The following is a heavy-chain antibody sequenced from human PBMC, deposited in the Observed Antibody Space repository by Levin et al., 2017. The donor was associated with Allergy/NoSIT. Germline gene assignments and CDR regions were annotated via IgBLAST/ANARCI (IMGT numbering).Heavy chain of an antibody. Sequence: PGGSLRLSCAASGFTFSSYAMHWVRQAPGKGLEWVAVISYDGSNKYYADSVKGRFTISRDNSKNTLYLQMNSLRAEDTAVYYCARDFAVAEQVLWSADVLLWFGESPTNYDGMDVWGQGTTVTVSS. CDR1: GFTFSSYA. D-gene: IGHD3-10*01. J-gene: IGHJ6*02. CDR2: ISYDGSNK. V-gene: IGHV3-30-3*01. CDR3: ARDFAVAEQVLWSADVLLWFGESPTNYDGMDV.